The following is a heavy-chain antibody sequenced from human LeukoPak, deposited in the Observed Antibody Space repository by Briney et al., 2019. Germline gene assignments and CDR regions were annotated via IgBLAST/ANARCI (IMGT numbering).Heavy chain of an antibody. Sequence: GGSLRLSCVVSGFTFSRYWMHWVRQAPGKGLVWVSRIKGDGTITHYADSVKGRFTISRDNAKNSLYLQMNSLRAEDTAVYYCARDWGSSSLWDYWGQGTLVTVSS. CDR1: GFTFSRYW. V-gene: IGHV3-74*01. CDR2: IKGDGTIT. D-gene: IGHD6-6*01. CDR3: ARDWGSSSLWDY. J-gene: IGHJ4*02.